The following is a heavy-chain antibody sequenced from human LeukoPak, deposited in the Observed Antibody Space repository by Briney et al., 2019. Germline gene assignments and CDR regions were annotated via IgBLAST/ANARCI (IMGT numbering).Heavy chain of an antibody. V-gene: IGHV3-48*03. Sequence: PGGSLRLSCAASGFTFSSYWMSWVRQAPGKGLEWVSYISSSGSTIYYADSVKGRFTISRDNAKNSLYLQMNSLRAEGTAVYYCAELGITMIGGVWGKGTTVTISP. CDR2: ISSSGSTI. CDR1: GFTFSSYW. J-gene: IGHJ6*04. CDR3: AELGITMIGGV. D-gene: IGHD3-10*02.